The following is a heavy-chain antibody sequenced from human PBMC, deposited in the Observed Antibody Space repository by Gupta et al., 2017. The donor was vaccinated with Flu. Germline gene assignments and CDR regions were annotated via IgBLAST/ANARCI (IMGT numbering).Heavy chain of an antibody. J-gene: IGHJ4*02. Sequence: EVQLVQSGAEVKKPGESLKLSCKGSGYIFTSYLIGLVRQMHGKGLEWMWIIYRGDSDTRYSPSFQGQVTISADKSISTAYLQWSSLQAPDTDLYYCARLNYYFSGSYYTPFGYWGEGTLVNVDS. CDR3: ARLNYYFSGSYYTPFGY. CDR2: IYRGDSDT. V-gene: IGHV5-51*01. D-gene: IGHD3-10*01. CDR1: GYIFTSYL.